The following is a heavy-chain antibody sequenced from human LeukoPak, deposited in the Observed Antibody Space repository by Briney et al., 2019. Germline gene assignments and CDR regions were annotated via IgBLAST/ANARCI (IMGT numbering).Heavy chain of an antibody. Sequence: TSETLSLTCAVSGDSISSGGYSWSWIRQTPGKGLEWIAYIHDSGSTYNNPSLKTRLSISIDTSKNQFSLKLNSVSAADTAVYYCARVVAAAGNNWFDPXXQGTLVTVXS. J-gene: IGHJ5*02. V-gene: IGHV4-30-4*07. CDR1: GDSISSGGYS. CDR3: ARVVAAAGNNWFDP. CDR2: IHDSGST. D-gene: IGHD6-13*01.